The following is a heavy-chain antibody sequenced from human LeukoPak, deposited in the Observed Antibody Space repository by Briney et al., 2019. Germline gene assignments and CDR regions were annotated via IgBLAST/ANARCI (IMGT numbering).Heavy chain of an antibody. CDR3: AREISPYYDILTGAVDY. Sequence: PGRSLRLSCAASGFIFTNFAMHWVRQAPGKGLEWVAVVSYDGNIKYYSGSVKGRFTISRDNSKNTLYLQMNSLRAADTAVYYCAREISPYYDILTGAVDYWGQGALVTVSS. CDR2: VSYDGNIK. V-gene: IGHV3-30*04. D-gene: IGHD3-9*01. CDR1: GFIFTNFA. J-gene: IGHJ4*02.